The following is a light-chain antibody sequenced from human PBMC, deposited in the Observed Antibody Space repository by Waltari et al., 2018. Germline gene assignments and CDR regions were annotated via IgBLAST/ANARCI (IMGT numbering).Light chain of an antibody. CDR2: GVS. V-gene: IGLV2-14*03. J-gene: IGLJ3*02. Sequence: QSALTQPASVYGSPGQAITISSSGTGRANGCFTYVSWYQQRPGKAPKLLIYGVSQRPSGVSDRFSGSKSGNRASLTISGLQAEDDSDYYCCSYTTTTTWVFGGGTKLTVL. CDR3: CSYTTTTTWV. CDR1: GRANGCFTY.